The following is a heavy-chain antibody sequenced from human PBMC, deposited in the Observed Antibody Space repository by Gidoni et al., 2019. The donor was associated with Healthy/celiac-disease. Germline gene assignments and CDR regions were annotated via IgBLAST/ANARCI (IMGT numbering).Heavy chain of an antibody. CDR2: ISSSSSYI. V-gene: IGHV3-21*06. Sequence: EVQLVESGGGLVKPGGSLRLSCEASGFPFSSYSMNWVRQAPGKGLEWVSSISSSSSYIYYADSVKGRFTISRDNAKNSLYLQMNSLRAEDTAVYYCARAPRSAAGRNYYYGMDVWGQGTTVTVSS. D-gene: IGHD6-13*01. J-gene: IGHJ6*02. CDR3: ARAPRSAAGRNYYYGMDV. CDR1: GFPFSSYS.